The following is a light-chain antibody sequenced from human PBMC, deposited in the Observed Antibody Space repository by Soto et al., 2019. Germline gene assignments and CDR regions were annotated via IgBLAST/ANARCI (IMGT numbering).Light chain of an antibody. Sequence: QSVLTQPASVSGSPGQSITISCTGTTSDVGSYNYVSWYQQYPGKAPKLMIYDVSNRPSGVSYRFSGSKSGNTASLPISGLQAEDEADYYCSSYTTSSTHVVFGAGTKLTVL. CDR3: SSYTTSSTHVV. J-gene: IGLJ2*01. CDR2: DVS. CDR1: TSDVGSYNY. V-gene: IGLV2-14*01.